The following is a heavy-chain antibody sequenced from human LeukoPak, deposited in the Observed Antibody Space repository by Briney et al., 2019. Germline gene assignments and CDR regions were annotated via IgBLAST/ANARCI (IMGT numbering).Heavy chain of an antibody. CDR1: GYTLTELS. V-gene: IGHV1-24*01. CDR2: FDPEDGET. Sequence: EASVKVFCKVSGYTLTELSMHWVRQAPGKGLEWMGGFDPEDGETIYAQKFQGRVTMTEDTSTDTAYMELSSLRSEDTAVYYCATDLVGVVVPAAIPTFDYWGQGTLVTVSS. CDR3: ATDLVGVVVPAAIPTFDY. J-gene: IGHJ4*02. D-gene: IGHD2-2*01.